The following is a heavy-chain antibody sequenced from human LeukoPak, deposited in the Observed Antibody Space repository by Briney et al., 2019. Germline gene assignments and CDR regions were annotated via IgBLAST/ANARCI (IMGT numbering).Heavy chain of an antibody. J-gene: IGHJ5*01. Sequence: GGSLRLSCAASGFTFSSYGMHWVRQAPGKGLEWVAVISYDGIKKYYTDSLKGRFTISRDNSKNTLYLQMNSLRAEDTAIYYCAKDWGDCSGGRCCYEMYNYFDSWGQGTLVTVSS. CDR1: GFTFSSYG. CDR3: AKDWGDCSGGRCCYEMYNYFDS. D-gene: IGHD2-15*01. CDR2: ISYDGIKK. V-gene: IGHV3-30*18.